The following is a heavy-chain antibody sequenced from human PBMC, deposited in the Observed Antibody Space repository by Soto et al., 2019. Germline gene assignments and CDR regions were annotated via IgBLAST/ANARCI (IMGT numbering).Heavy chain of an antibody. CDR3: AKDQGSSWYEIDY. J-gene: IGHJ4*02. D-gene: IGHD6-13*01. CDR1: GFTFSNYA. V-gene: IGHV3-23*01. Sequence: EVQLLESGGGLVQPGGSLRLSCAASGFTFSNYAVTWVRQAPGKGLEWVSTISGSGGSTYYAESVKGRFTISRDNSKKTLYLQMNSLRSEDTAVYYCAKDQGSSWYEIDYWGQGTLVTVSS. CDR2: ISGSGGST.